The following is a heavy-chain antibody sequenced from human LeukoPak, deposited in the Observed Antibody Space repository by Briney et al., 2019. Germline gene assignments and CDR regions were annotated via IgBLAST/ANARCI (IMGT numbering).Heavy chain of an antibody. D-gene: IGHD6-13*01. V-gene: IGHV3-74*01. J-gene: IGHJ3*02. CDR2: INSDGSST. CDR1: GFTFSSYW. CDR3: ARLSSSRHAFDI. Sequence: GGSLRLSCAASGFTFSSYWMHWVRQAPGKGLVWVSRINSDGSSTSYADSVKGRFTISRDNAKNTLYLQMNSLRAEDTAVYYCARLSSSRHAFDIWGQGPMVTVSS.